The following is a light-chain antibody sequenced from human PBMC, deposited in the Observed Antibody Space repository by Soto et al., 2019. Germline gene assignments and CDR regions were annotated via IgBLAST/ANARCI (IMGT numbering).Light chain of an antibody. Sequence: DIQMTQSPSTLSASVGDRVTITCRASQNINNLLAWYQQKPGKAPNLLIYKASSLESGVPSRLSGSGYGTEFTLNISSLQPEDFATFYCQQYSTYSRAFGQGTKVESK. CDR1: QNINNL. J-gene: IGKJ1*01. CDR2: KAS. V-gene: IGKV1-5*03. CDR3: QQYSTYSRA.